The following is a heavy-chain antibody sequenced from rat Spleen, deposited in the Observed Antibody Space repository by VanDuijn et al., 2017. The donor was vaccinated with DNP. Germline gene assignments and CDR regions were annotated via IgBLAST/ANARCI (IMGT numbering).Heavy chain of an antibody. J-gene: IGHJ3*01. CDR3: ATLTTEGIVRIPWFAY. V-gene: IGHV5-19*01. Sequence: EVQLVESGGGLVQPGRSLKLSCAASGFTFSTYWMYWIRRVPGKGLEWVASIFSSVGSTYYPDSVKGRFTISRDNAKNTLYLQMNSLRSEDTATYYCATLTTEGIVRIPWFAYWGQGTLVTVSS. CDR1: GFTFSTYW. D-gene: IGHD1-11*01. CDR2: IFSSVGST.